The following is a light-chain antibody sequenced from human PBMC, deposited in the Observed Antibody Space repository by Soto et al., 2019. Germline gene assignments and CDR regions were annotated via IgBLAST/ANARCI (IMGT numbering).Light chain of an antibody. V-gene: IGKV3-15*01. Sequence: EIVMTQSPASLSLSPVERGTLSCSASQSVDRYLAWYQQKPGQAPRLLIYGASTRATGIPARFSGSGSGTEFTLTISSLQSEDFAVYYCQQYNNWPPITFGQGTRLEIK. CDR3: QQYNNWPPIT. CDR2: GAS. J-gene: IGKJ5*01. CDR1: QSVDRY.